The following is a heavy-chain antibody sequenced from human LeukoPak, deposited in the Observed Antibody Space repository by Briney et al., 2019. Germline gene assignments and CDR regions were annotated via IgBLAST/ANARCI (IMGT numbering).Heavy chain of an antibody. CDR3: ARGKSKFDY. J-gene: IGHJ4*02. Sequence: PSETLSLTCTVSGGSISRGDYYWSWIRQPPGKGLEWIGYIYCSGSTDYNPSLKSRVTISVDTSKNQFSLKLSSVTAADTAVYYCARGKSKFDYWGQGTLVTVSS. CDR2: IYCSGST. CDR1: GGSISRGDYY. V-gene: IGHV4-30-4*01.